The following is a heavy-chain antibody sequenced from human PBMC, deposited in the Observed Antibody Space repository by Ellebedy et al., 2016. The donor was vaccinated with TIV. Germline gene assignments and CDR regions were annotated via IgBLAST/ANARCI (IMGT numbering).Heavy chain of an antibody. Sequence: GESLKISXAASGFTFSDYYMSWIRQAPGKGLEWVSYISSSGSTIYYADSMKGRFTISRDNAKNSLYLQMNSLRAEDTAVYYCAREGLRSKTEYFDLWGRGTLVTVSS. CDR2: ISSSGSTI. J-gene: IGHJ2*01. D-gene: IGHD6-13*01. V-gene: IGHV3-11*04. CDR1: GFTFSDYY. CDR3: AREGLRSKTEYFDL.